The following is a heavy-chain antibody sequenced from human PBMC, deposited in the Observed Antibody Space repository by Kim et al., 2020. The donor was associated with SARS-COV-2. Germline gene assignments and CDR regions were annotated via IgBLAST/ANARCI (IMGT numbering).Heavy chain of an antibody. CDR3: AREWLTVTNYYGMDV. V-gene: IGHV1-46*01. J-gene: IGHJ6*02. Sequence: ASVKVSCKASGYTFTSYYMHWVRQAPGQGLEWMGIINPSGGSTSYAQKFQGRVTMTRDTSTSTVYMELSSLRSEDMAVYYCAREWLTVTNYYGMDVWGQGTTVTVSS. CDR2: INPSGGST. CDR1: GYTFTSYY. D-gene: IGHD4-17*01.